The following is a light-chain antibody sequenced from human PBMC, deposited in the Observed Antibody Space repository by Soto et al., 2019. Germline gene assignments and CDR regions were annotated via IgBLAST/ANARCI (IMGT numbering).Light chain of an antibody. J-gene: IGLJ1*01. V-gene: IGLV4-69*01. CDR2: LNSDGSH. Sequence: QSVLTQSPSASASLGASVKLTCTRSRGHSSYAIAWHQQQPEKGPRYLMKLNSDGSHSKGDGIPDRFSGSSSGAERYLTISSLQSEDEADYYCQTWGTGIQVFGTGTKLTVL. CDR3: QTWGTGIQV. CDR1: RGHSSYA.